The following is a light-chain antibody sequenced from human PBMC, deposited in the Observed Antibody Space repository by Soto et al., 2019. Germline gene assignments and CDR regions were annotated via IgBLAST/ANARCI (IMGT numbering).Light chain of an antibody. CDR1: SSDVGGYNF. CDR3: SSYTRISTVV. J-gene: IGLJ3*02. V-gene: IGLV2-14*01. Sequence: QSALTQPASVSGSPVQSITISCTGSSSDVGGYNFVSWYQQHPGKAPKGMISDVSARPSGVSNRFSGSKSGNTASLTISGLQPEDEAYYYCSSYTRISTVVFGGGTKLTVL. CDR2: DVS.